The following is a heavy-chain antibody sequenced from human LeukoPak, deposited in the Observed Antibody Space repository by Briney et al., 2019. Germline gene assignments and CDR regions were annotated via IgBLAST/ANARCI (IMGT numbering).Heavy chain of an antibody. CDR1: GGSISSYY. CDR2: IYYSGST. J-gene: IGHJ4*02. D-gene: IGHD7-27*01. CDR3: ATQLGILGYFDY. Sequence: SETLSLTCTVSGGSISSYYWSWIRQPPGKGLEWIGYIYYSGSTNYNPSLKSQVTISVDTSKNQFSLKLSSVTAADTAVYYCATQLGILGYFDYWGQGTLVTVSS. V-gene: IGHV4-59*08.